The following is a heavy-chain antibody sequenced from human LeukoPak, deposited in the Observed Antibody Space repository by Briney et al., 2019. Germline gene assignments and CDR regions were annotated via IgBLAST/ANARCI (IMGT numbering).Heavy chain of an antibody. D-gene: IGHD3-22*01. CDR2: INPNSGGT. J-gene: IGHJ4*02. CDR1: GYTFTGYY. V-gene: IGHV1-2*02. CDR3: ARGYYYDSSGYPWGADY. Sequence: ASVKVSYKASGYTFTGYYMHWVRQAPGQGLEWMGWINPNSGGTNYAQKFQGRVTMTRDTSISTAYMELSRLRSDDTAVYYCARGYYYDSSGYPWGADYWGQGTLVTVSS.